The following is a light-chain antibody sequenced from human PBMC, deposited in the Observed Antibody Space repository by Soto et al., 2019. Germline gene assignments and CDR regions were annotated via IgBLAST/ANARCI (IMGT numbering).Light chain of an antibody. CDR1: QSILYSSNNKNY. CDR2: WAS. Sequence: DIVMTQSPDSLAVSLGETATINCKSSQSILYSSNNKNYLTWYQQKPGQPPKLLIYWASTRESGVPDRFSGSGSGTDFTLTISWLQAEDVAVYYCQQYYSSPLTFGGGTKVEIK. V-gene: IGKV4-1*01. J-gene: IGKJ4*01. CDR3: QQYYSSPLT.